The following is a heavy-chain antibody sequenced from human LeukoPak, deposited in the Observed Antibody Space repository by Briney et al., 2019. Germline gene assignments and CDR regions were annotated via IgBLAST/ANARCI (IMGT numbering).Heavy chain of an antibody. Sequence: PGGSLRLSCAASGFTVSSNYMSWVRQAPGKGLEWVSVIYSGGSTYYADSVKGRFTISRDNSKNTLYLQMNSLRAEDTAVYYCARHSSGYYVPYQFDYWGQGTLVTVSS. CDR3: ARHSSGYYVPYQFDY. CDR2: IYSGGST. J-gene: IGHJ4*02. CDR1: GFTVSSNY. V-gene: IGHV3-66*04. D-gene: IGHD3-22*01.